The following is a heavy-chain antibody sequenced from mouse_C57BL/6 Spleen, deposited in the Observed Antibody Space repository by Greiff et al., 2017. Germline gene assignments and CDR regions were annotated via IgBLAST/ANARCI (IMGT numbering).Heavy chain of an antibody. CDR3: AISAYYDYAWFAY. CDR2: IDPSDSYT. D-gene: IGHD2-4*01. CDR1: GYTFTSYW. Sequence: QVQLQQPGAELVMPGASVKLSCKASGYTFTSYWMHWVKQRPGQGLEWIGEIDPSDSYTNYNQKFKGKSTLTVDKSSSTAYMQLSSLTSEYSAVYSFAISAYYDYAWFAYWGQGTLVTVSA. J-gene: IGHJ3*01. V-gene: IGHV1-69*01.